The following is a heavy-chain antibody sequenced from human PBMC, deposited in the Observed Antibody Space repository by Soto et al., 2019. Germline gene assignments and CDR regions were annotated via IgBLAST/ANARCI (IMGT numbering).Heavy chain of an antibody. CDR3: ARSSPRPTIFGVVPKYFDY. J-gene: IGHJ4*02. Sequence: QVQLQESGPGLVKPSGTLSLTCAVSGGSISSSNWWSWVRQPPGKGLEWIGEIYHSGSTNYNPSLKSRVTISVDKSKNQFALKLSSVTAADTAVYYCARSSPRPTIFGVVPKYFDYWGQGTLVTVSS. CDR2: IYHSGST. D-gene: IGHD3-3*01. CDR1: GGSISSSNW. V-gene: IGHV4-4*02.